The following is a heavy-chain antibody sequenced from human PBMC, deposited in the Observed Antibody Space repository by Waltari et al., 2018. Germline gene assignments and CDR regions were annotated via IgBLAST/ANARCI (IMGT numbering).Heavy chain of an antibody. CDR3: ARLSYHIVTGYGWFDP. J-gene: IGHJ5*02. Sequence: QLQLQESGPGLVKPSETLSLTCTVSGGSISSESYYWDWIRQPPGKGLEWIGIISYSGSTYYNPSLKSRVTISVDTSKNQFSLKLSSVTAADTAVYYCARLSYHIVTGYGWFDPWGLGTLVTVSS. V-gene: IGHV4-39*01. D-gene: IGHD3-9*01. CDR1: GGSISSESYY. CDR2: ISYSGST.